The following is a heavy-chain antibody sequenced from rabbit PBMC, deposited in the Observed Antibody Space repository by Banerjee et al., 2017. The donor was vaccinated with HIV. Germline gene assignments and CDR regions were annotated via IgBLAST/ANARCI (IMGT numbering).Heavy chain of an antibody. CDR2: IYAGSSGST. Sequence: QSLEESGGDLVKPGASLTLTCTASGFSFSSSYDMCWVRQAPGKGLEWIACIYAGSSGSTYYARWAKGRFTISKTSSTTVTLQMTSLTAADTATYFCAREGDGMDLWGQGTLVTVS. V-gene: IGHV1S40*01. CDR1: GFSFSSSYD. J-gene: IGHJ3*01. CDR3: AREGDGMDL.